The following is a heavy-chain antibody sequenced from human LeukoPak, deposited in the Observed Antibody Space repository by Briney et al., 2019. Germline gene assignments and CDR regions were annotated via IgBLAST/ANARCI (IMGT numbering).Heavy chain of an antibody. D-gene: IGHD5-18*01. CDR3: ARDAVDTANAV. Sequence: GRSLRLSCAASGFTFTNYAMHWVRQTPGKGLEWVALISSDGSKNIYADPVKGRFTISRDNAKNTLYLQMNSLRAEDTAVYYCARDAVDTANAVWGQGTTVTVSS. V-gene: IGHV3-30*03. J-gene: IGHJ6*02. CDR1: GFTFTNYA. CDR2: ISSDGSKN.